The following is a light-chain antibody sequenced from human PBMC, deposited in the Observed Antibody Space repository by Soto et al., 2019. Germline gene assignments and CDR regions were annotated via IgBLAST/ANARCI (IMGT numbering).Light chain of an antibody. Sequence: QSVLTQPVSVSGSPGQSITISCTGISSDVGAYKYVSWHQQHPGKAPKLMIYDVSDRPSGVSDRFSGSKSGNTASLTISGLQAEDEADYYCSSYTGGSTSYVFGTGTKVTVL. CDR3: SSYTGGSTSYV. J-gene: IGLJ1*01. V-gene: IGLV2-14*03. CDR1: SSDVGAYKY. CDR2: DVS.